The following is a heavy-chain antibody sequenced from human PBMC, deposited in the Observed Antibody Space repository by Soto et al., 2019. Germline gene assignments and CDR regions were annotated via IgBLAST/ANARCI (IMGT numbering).Heavy chain of an antibody. CDR2: TFYGGTT. V-gene: IGHV4-39*02. CDR1: GGSLSNNDY. Sequence: QLQVQESGPGLVKPSETLSLTCSVSGGSLSNNDYWAWIRQPPGKGLEWVGSTFYGGTTYYSPSLKSRLSISVDASKNQFSLKLSSVTAADPAVYYCAKVGGWDYSYYLDVWGKGTTVTVSS. D-gene: IGHD6-19*01. CDR3: AKVGGWDYSYYLDV. J-gene: IGHJ6*03.